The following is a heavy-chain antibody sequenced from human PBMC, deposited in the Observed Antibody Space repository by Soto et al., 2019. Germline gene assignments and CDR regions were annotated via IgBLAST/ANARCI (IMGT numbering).Heavy chain of an antibody. J-gene: IGHJ4*02. CDR2: ISYDGSNK. V-gene: IGHV3-30-3*01. Sequence: GGSLRLSCAASGFTFSSYAMHWVRQAPGKGLEWVAVISYDGSNKYYADSVKGRFTISRDNSKNTLYLQMNSLRAEDTAVYYCASLGLVDSSGYDNFDYWGQGTLVTVSS. CDR1: GFTFSSYA. CDR3: ASLGLVDSSGYDNFDY. D-gene: IGHD3-22*01.